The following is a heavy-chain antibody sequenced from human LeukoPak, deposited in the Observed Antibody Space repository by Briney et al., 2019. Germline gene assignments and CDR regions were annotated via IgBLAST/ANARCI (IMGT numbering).Heavy chain of an antibody. CDR1: GFTFSSYE. D-gene: IGHD3-10*01. CDR3: AREGFYYFNY. Sequence: PGGSLRLSCAASGFTFSSYETHWVRQAPGKGLEWVSYISSSGSTIYYADSVRGRFTISRDNAKNSLYLQMNSLRAEDTAVYYCAREGFYYFNYWGQGTLVTVSS. J-gene: IGHJ4*02. CDR2: ISSSGSTI. V-gene: IGHV3-48*03.